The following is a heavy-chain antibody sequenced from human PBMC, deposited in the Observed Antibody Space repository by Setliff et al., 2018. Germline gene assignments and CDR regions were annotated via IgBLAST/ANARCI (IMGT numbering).Heavy chain of an antibody. V-gene: IGHV1-2*02. CDR1: GYTFTGYY. CDR2: MNPNTGGT. Sequence: ASVKVSCKASGYTFTGYYLHWVRQAPGQGLEWMGWMNPNTGGTTYAQAFQARITMTRDTSISTAYMELSSLRSEDTAVYYCARGPSPYYDFWSGYYFHYYYYMDVWGKGTTVTVSS. D-gene: IGHD3-3*01. J-gene: IGHJ6*03. CDR3: ARGPSPYYDFWSGYYFHYYYYMDV.